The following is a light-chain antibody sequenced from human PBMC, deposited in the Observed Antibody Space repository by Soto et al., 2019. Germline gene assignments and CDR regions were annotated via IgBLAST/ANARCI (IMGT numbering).Light chain of an antibody. V-gene: IGLV1-40*01. CDR3: QSYDSGLSGSWV. J-gene: IGLJ3*02. CDR2: DDD. Sequence: QLVLTQPPSVSGAPGQSVTISCTGSRSNIGAGYAVPWYQHLPVTAPKLLIYDDDNRPSGVPARFSGSKSGTSASLAITGLQAEDEADYYCQSYDSGLSGSWVFGGGTKLTVL. CDR1: RSNIGAGYA.